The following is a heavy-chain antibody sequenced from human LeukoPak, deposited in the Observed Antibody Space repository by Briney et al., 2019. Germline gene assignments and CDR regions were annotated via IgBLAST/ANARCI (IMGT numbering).Heavy chain of an antibody. CDR2: INPSGGST. Sequence: ASVKVSCKASGYTFTSYYMHWVRQAPGQGLEWMGIINPSGGSTSYAQKFQGRVTMTRDTSISTAYMELSRLRSDDTAVYYCATNGGEDTAMAANKDYWGQGTLVTVSS. J-gene: IGHJ4*02. CDR1: GYTFTSYY. D-gene: IGHD5-18*01. CDR3: ATNGGEDTAMAANKDY. V-gene: IGHV1-46*01.